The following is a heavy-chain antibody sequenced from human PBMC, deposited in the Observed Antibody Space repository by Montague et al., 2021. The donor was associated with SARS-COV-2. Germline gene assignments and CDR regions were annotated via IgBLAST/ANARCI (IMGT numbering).Heavy chain of an antibody. D-gene: IGHD1-26*01. J-gene: IGHJ4*02. CDR1: GFTFSSYD. Sequence: SLRLSCAASGFTFSSYDMHWVRQATGKGLEWVSAIGTAGDTYYPGSVKGRFTISRENAKNSLYLQMNSLRAGDTAVYYCARGRGGRPWYFDYWGQGTLVTVS. V-gene: IGHV3-13*01. CDR3: ARGRGGRPWYFDY. CDR2: IGTAGDT.